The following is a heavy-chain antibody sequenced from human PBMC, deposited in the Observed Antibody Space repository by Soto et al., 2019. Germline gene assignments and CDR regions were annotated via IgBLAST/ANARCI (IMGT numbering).Heavy chain of an antibody. CDR1: SGSFSGYY. J-gene: IGHJ6*02. V-gene: IGHV4-34*01. D-gene: IGHD2-8*01. CDR2: INHSGST. Sequence: PSETLFLTCAVYSGSFSGYYWSWIRQPPGKGLEWIGEINHSGSTNHNPSLKSRVTISVDTSKNQFSLKLSSVTAADTAVYYCARDCTNGVCYGPPYYYYGMDVWGQGTTVTVSS. CDR3: ARDCTNGVCYGPPYYYYGMDV.